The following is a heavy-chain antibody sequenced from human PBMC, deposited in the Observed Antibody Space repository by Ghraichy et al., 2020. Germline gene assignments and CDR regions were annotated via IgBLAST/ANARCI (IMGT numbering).Heavy chain of an antibody. CDR3: ARDGAHHDSLTGPEYYFDY. J-gene: IGHJ4*02. Sequence: SETLSLTCTVSGGSISSYYWSWIRQPPGKGLEWIGYIYYSGSTNYNPSLKSRVTISVDTSKNQFSLKLSSVTAADTAVYYCARDGAHHDSLTGPEYYFDYWGQGTLVTVSS. D-gene: IGHD3-9*01. V-gene: IGHV4-59*01. CDR2: IYYSGST. CDR1: GGSISSYY.